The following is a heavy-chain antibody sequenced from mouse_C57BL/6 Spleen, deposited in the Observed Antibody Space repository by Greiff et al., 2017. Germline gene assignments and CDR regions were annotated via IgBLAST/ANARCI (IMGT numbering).Heavy chain of an antibody. D-gene: IGHD1-1*01. V-gene: IGHV1-50*01. CDR1: GYTFTSYW. J-gene: IGHJ2*01. Sequence: QVQLKQSGAELVKPGASVKLSCKASGYTFTSYWMQWVKQRPGQGLEWIGEIDPSDSYTNYNQKFKGKATLTVDTSSSTAYMQLSSLTSEDSAVYYCARKGVYYGRGFDYWGQGTTLTVSS. CDR3: ARKGVYYGRGFDY. CDR2: IDPSDSYT.